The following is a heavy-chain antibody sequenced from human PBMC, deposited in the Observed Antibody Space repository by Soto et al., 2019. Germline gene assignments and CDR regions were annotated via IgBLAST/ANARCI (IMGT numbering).Heavy chain of an antibody. CDR2: ISGYNGNT. CDR1: GYTFTSYD. V-gene: IGHV1-18*01. CDR3: ARVHNWFDP. Sequence: ASVKVSCKASGYTFTSYDITWVRQAPGQGLEWMGWISGYNGNTKYAQKFQGRVTMTTDTSTTTAFMELRSLSSDDTAVVYCARVHNWFDPWRQGTLVTVSS. J-gene: IGHJ5*02.